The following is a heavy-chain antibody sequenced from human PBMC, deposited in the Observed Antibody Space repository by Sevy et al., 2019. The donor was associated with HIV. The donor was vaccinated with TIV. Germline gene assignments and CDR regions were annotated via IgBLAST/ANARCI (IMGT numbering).Heavy chain of an antibody. D-gene: IGHD2-21*01. CDR3: AKDINRGCDGVNCYSYYYYFYGLDV. Sequence: GGSLRLSCAASGFPFNDHAMHWVRQVPGKGLECVSAVSWNSRYIGYADSVKGRFTISRDNARHFLYLEMNSLRPEDTALYYCAKDINRGCDGVNCYSYYYYFYGLDVWGQGTTVTVSS. J-gene: IGHJ6*02. CDR2: VSWNSRYI. V-gene: IGHV3-9*01. CDR1: GFPFNDHA.